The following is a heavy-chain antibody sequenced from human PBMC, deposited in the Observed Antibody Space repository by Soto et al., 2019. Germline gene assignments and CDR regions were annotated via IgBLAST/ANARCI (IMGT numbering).Heavy chain of an antibody. V-gene: IGHV3-23*01. CDR1: GFTFSSYA. CDR3: AKEGYSYSSRKVDWYFDL. D-gene: IGHD5-18*01. CDR2: ISGSGGST. Sequence: GGSLRLSCAASGFTFSSYAMSWVRQAPGKGLEWVSAISGSGGSTYYADSVKGRFTISRDNSKNTLYLQMNSLRAEDTAVYYCAKEGYSYSSRKVDWYFDLWGRGTLVTVSS. J-gene: IGHJ2*01.